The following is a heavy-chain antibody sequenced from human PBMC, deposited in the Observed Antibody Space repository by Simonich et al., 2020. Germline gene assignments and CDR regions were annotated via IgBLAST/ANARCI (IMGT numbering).Heavy chain of an antibody. V-gene: IGHV4-59*01. CDR3: ARGGLYFDY. J-gene: IGHJ4*02. CDR2: IYYRCST. Sequence: QVQLQESGPGLVKPSETLSLTCTVSGGAISSYYWSWIRQPPGKGLEWIGYIYYRCSTNYNPSLKSRVTITVDTSKNQFSLKLGSVTAEDTAVYYCARGGLYFDYWGQGTLVTVSS. D-gene: IGHD2-15*01. CDR1: GGAISSYY.